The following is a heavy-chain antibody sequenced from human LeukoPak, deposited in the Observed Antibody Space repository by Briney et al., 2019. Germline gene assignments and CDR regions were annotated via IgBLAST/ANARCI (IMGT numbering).Heavy chain of an antibody. V-gene: IGHV3-23*01. CDR2: ISGSGGST. CDR3: AKGGYCTNGVCYPIPFDY. J-gene: IGHJ4*02. D-gene: IGHD2-8*01. Sequence: GGSLRLSCAASGFTFSSYAMSWVRQAPGKGLEWVSAISGSGGSTYYADSVKGRFTISRDNSKNTLYLQMNSLRAEDTAVYYCAKGGYCTNGVCYPIPFDYWGQGTLVTVSS. CDR1: GFTFSSYA.